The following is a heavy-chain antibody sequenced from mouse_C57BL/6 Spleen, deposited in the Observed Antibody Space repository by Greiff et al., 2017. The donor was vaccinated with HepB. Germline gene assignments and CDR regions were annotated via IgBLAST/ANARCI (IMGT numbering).Heavy chain of an antibody. J-gene: IGHJ2*01. V-gene: IGHV1-61*01. CDR1: GYTFTSYW. Sequence: QVQLQQPGAELVRPGSSVKLSCKASGYTFTSYWMDWVKQRPGQGLEWIGNIYPSDSETHYNQKFKDKATLTVDKSSSTAYMQLSSLTSEDSAVYYCARRTLRRFDYWGHGTTLTVSS. CDR2: IYPSDSET. D-gene: IGHD2-12*01. CDR3: ARRTLRRFDY.